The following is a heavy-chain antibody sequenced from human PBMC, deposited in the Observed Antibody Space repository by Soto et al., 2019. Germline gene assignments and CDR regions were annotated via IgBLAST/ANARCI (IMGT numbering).Heavy chain of an antibody. J-gene: IGHJ3*01. Sequence: PGGPLRLSCAASGFTFRNYGMNWVRQAPGKGLEWVSYIGIGSSTTYYADSVKGRFTISRDNAKNSLYLQMNSLRAEDTAVYYCARDQLYYNDISGRPLNAFDVWGQGT. CDR3: ARDQLYYNDISGRPLNAFDV. CDR1: GFTFRNYG. CDR2: IGIGSSTT. V-gene: IGHV3-48*01. D-gene: IGHD3-22*01.